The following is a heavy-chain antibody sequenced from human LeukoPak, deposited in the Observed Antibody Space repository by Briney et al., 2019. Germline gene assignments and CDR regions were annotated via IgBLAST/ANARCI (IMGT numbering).Heavy chain of an antibody. CDR2: IKEDGSVK. Sequence: PGGSLRLSCAASGFTFSTSWMTWVRQAPGEGLEWIANIKEDGSVKNYVDSVKGRFTISRDNAKNSVFLEMNSLRAEDTALYFCARDSAFFAFDIWGQGTMVTVSS. J-gene: IGHJ3*02. D-gene: IGHD1-26*01. V-gene: IGHV3-7*01. CDR3: ARDSAFFAFDI. CDR1: GFTFSTSW.